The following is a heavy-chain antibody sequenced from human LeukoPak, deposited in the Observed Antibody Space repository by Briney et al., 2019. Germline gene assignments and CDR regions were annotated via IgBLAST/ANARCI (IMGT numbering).Heavy chain of an antibody. V-gene: IGHV4-34*01. CDR1: GGSFSGYY. Sequence: PSETLSLTCAVYGGSFSGYYWSWIRQPPGKGLEWIGEINHSGSTNYYPSLKSRVTISVDTSKNQFSLKLSSVTAADTAVYYCARGNRYYDFWSGYYTQPLVYYFDYWGQGTLVTVSS. J-gene: IGHJ4*02. D-gene: IGHD3-3*01. CDR3: ARGNRYYDFWSGYYTQPLVYYFDY. CDR2: INHSGST.